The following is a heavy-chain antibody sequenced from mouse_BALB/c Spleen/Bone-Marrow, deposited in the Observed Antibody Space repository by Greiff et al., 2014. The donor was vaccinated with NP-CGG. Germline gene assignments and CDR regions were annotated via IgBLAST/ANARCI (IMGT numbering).Heavy chain of an antibody. CDR2: IDPANGNT. CDR1: GFNIKDTY. Sequence: DVQLQESGAELVKPGASVKLSCTASGFNIKDTYMHWVKQRPEQGLEWIGRIDPANGNTKYDPKFQGKATITADTSSNTAYLQLSSLTSEDTDVYYCARYRLGTYFDYWGQGTTLTVSS. J-gene: IGHJ2*01. V-gene: IGHV14-3*02. D-gene: IGHD2-14*01. CDR3: ARYRLGTYFDY.